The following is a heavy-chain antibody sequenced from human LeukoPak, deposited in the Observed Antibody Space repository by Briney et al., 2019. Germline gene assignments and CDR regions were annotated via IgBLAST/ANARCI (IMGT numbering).Heavy chain of an antibody. Sequence: GGSLRLSCAASGFTFSNYWMHWVRQAPGKGLVWVSSISSSSSYIYYADSVKGRFTISRDNAKNSLYLQMNSLRAEDTAVYYCARDFRHRGSGSYGYYYYMDVWGKGTTVTISS. CDR2: ISSSSSYI. D-gene: IGHD3-10*01. J-gene: IGHJ6*03. CDR3: ARDFRHRGSGSYGYYYYMDV. CDR1: GFTFSNYW. V-gene: IGHV3-21*01.